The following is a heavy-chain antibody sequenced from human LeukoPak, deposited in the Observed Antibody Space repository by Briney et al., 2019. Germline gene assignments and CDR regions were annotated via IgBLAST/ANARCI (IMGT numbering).Heavy chain of an antibody. CDR1: GFTFSSYA. D-gene: IGHD3-22*01. J-gene: IGHJ5*02. V-gene: IGHV3-30*04. CDR2: ISYDGSNK. CDR3: ARDYYYDSSGYYYYNWFDP. Sequence: GGSLRLSCAASGFTFSSYAMHWVRQAPGKGLEWVAVISYDGSNKYYADSVKGRFTISRDNSKNTLYLQMNSLRAEDTAVYYCARDYYYDSSGYYYYNWFDPWGQGTLVTVSS.